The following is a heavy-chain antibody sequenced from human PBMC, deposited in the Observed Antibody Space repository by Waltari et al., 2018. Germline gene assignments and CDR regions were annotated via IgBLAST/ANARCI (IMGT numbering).Heavy chain of an antibody. V-gene: IGHV4-38-2*01. CDR1: GYPISSGYY. D-gene: IGHD2-2*01. Sequence: QVQLQASGPGLVKPSETLSPPCAVPGYPISSGYYWGWFRQPPGKGLEWIGSIYHSESTYYNPSLKSRVTISVDTSKNQFSLKLSSVTAADTAVYYCASYCSSTSCNQGVDYWGQGTLVTVSS. CDR3: ASYCSSTSCNQGVDY. CDR2: IYHSEST. J-gene: IGHJ4*02.